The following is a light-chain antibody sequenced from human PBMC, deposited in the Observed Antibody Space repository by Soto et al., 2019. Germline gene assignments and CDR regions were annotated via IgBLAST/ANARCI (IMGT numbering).Light chain of an antibody. CDR3: QQYNKWPQT. Sequence: EIVLTQSPATLSLSPGERATLSCRASESVSTFLAWYQQKPGQAPRLLIYGASTRATGIPARFSGSGSGTEFTLTISSLQSEDFAIYYCQQYNKWPQTFGQGTKVDIK. J-gene: IGKJ1*01. V-gene: IGKV3-15*01. CDR2: GAS. CDR1: ESVSTF.